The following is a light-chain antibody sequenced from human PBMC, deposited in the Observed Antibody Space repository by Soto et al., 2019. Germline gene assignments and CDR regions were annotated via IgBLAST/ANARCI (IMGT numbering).Light chain of an antibody. CDR1: SSDVGGYNY. CDR2: DVS. V-gene: IGLV2-14*01. Sequence: QSVLTQPASVSGSPGQSITISCTGTSSDVGGYNYVSWYQQNPGKAPKLMIYDVSNRPSGVSNLFSGSKSCNTASLTISGLHAEDEADYYCSSYTSSSTPYVFGTGTKVTVL. CDR3: SSYTSSSTPYV. J-gene: IGLJ1*01.